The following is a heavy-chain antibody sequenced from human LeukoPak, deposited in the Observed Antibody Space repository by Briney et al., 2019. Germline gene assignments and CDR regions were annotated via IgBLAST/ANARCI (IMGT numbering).Heavy chain of an antibody. CDR1: AFSFRNYA. V-gene: IGHV3-30*18. D-gene: IGHD3-22*01. Sequence: GGSLRLSCAVSAFSFRNYAMLWVRQAPGKGLEWVAVISFDGSNKYYADSVKGRFTISRDNSKNTLFLQMNSLRIEDTAVYYCAKAVMVALAELGYWGQGTLVTVSS. CDR2: ISFDGSNK. J-gene: IGHJ4*02. CDR3: AKAVMVALAELGY.